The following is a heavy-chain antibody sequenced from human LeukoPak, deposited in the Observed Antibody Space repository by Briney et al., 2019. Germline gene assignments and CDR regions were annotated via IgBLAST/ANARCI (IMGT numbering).Heavy chain of an antibody. Sequence: SETLSLTCTVSGGSISSYYWSWIRQPPGKGLEWIGYIYYSGSTNYNPSLKSRVTISVDTSKNQFSLKLSSVTAADTAVYYCARSDYDILTGYYNPYYWGQGTLVTVSS. CDR2: IYYSGST. D-gene: IGHD3-9*01. V-gene: IGHV4-59*01. CDR1: GGSISSYY. J-gene: IGHJ4*02. CDR3: ARSDYDILTGYYNPYY.